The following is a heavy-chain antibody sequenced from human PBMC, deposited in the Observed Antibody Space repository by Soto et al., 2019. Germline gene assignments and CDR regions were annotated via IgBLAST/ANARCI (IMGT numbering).Heavy chain of an antibody. Sequence: SETLSLTCTVSGGSISGSSYFWGWIRQPPGKGLEWIGSFYYSGSTYYNPSLKSRVTISVDTSKNQFSLKLSSVTAADTDVYYCARQYNSGWYFQHWGQGTLVTVSS. CDR2: FYYSGST. D-gene: IGHD6-19*01. V-gene: IGHV4-39*01. CDR3: ARQYNSGWYFQH. J-gene: IGHJ1*01. CDR1: GGSISGSSYF.